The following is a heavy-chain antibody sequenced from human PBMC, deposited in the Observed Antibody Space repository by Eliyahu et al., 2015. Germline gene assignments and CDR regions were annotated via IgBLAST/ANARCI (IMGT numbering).Heavy chain of an antibody. CDR2: INHSGST. Sequence: QVQLQQWGAGLLKPSETLSLPCAVYGGSFXGYXWSWIRQPPGKGPEWIGEINHSGSTNYNPSLKSRVTISVDTSKNQFSLKLSSVTAADTAVYYCARRGNPDIVLVVYEDYYYYMDVWGKGTTVTVSS. D-gene: IGHD2-8*02. J-gene: IGHJ6*03. V-gene: IGHV4-34*01. CDR3: ARRGNPDIVLVVYEDYYYYMDV. CDR1: GGSFXGYX.